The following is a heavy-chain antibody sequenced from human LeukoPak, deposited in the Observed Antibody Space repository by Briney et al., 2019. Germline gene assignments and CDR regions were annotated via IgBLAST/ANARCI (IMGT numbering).Heavy chain of an antibody. V-gene: IGHV1-18*01. Sequence: ASVKVSCKASGYTFRNYGITWVRQAPGQGLEWMGWIGTYNGNTDYAQKFQGRVIMTADTSTTTAHMELRSLRSDDTAVYHCARGRLKRVPFTKVAGALDYWGQGTRVTVSS. J-gene: IGHJ4*02. D-gene: IGHD6-19*01. CDR2: IGTYNGNT. CDR1: GYTFRNYG. CDR3: ARGRLKRVPFTKVAGALDY.